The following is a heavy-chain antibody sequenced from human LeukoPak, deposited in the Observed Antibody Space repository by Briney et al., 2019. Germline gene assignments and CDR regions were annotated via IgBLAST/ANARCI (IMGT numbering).Heavy chain of an antibody. D-gene: IGHD3-16*01. CDR1: GFTFSSYW. CDR3: VKDRLRFSY. V-gene: IGHV3-7*03. Sequence: GASLRLSCAASGFTFSSYWMNWVRQAPGKGLEWVAKIKQDGSETYYVDSVKGRFSISRDNAKNSLYLQMNSLRAEDTAVYYCVKDRLRFSYWGQGTLVTVSS. J-gene: IGHJ4*02. CDR2: IKQDGSET.